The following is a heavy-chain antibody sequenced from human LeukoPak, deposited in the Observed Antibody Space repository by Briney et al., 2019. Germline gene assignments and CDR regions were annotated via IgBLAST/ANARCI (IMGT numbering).Heavy chain of an antibody. J-gene: IGHJ5*02. V-gene: IGHV3-30*18. CDR1: GFTFSSYG. Sequence: PGRSLRLSCAASGFTFSSYGMHWVRQAPGKGLEWVAVISYDGSNKYYADSVKGRFTISRDNSKNTLCLQMNSLRAEDTAVYYCAKGARVGYDILTGLFDPWGQGTLVTVSS. D-gene: IGHD3-9*01. CDR3: AKGARVGYDILTGLFDP. CDR2: ISYDGSNK.